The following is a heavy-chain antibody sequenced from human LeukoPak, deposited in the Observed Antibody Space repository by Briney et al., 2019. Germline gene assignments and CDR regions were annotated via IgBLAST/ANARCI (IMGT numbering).Heavy chain of an antibody. Sequence: ASVKVSCKASGYTFTSYAMNWVRQAPGQGLEWRGWINTNTGNPTCAQGFTGRFVFSLDTSVSTAYLQISSLKAEDTAVYYCARDRVLLWFGESYYFDYWGQGTLVTVSS. CDR1: GYTFTSYA. J-gene: IGHJ4*02. CDR2: INTNTGNP. V-gene: IGHV7-4-1*02. D-gene: IGHD3-10*01. CDR3: ARDRVLLWFGESYYFDY.